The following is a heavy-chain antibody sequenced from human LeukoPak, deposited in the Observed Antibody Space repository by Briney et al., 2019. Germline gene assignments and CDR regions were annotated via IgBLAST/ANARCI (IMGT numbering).Heavy chain of an antibody. CDR3: ARHLLRYFDWLLTPDAFDI. CDR2: INHSGST. V-gene: IGHV4-34*01. Sequence: PSETLSLTCAVYGGSFSGYYWSWIRQPPGKGLEWIGEINHSGSTNYNPSLKSRVTISVDTPKNQFSLKLSSVTAADTAVYYCARHLLRYFDWLLTPDAFDIWGQGTMVTVSS. D-gene: IGHD3-9*01. J-gene: IGHJ3*02. CDR1: GGSFSGYY.